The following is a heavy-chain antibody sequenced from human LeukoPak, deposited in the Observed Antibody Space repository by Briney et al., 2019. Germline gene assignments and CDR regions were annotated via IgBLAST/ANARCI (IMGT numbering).Heavy chain of an antibody. CDR2: INHSGST. CDR1: GGSFSGYY. CDR3: ASDYYCSSTSCRAAEYFQH. J-gene: IGHJ1*01. D-gene: IGHD2-2*01. V-gene: IGHV4-34*01. Sequence: PSETLSLTCAVYGGSFSGYYWSWIRQPPGRGLEWIGEINHSGSTKYNPSLKSRVTISVDTSKNQFSLKLSSVTAADTAVYYCASDYYCSSTSCRAAEYFQHWGQGTLVTVSS.